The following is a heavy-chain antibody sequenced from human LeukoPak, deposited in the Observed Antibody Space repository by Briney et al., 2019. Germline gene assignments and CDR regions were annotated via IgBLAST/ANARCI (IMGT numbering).Heavy chain of an antibody. CDR2: INQDGGTT. J-gene: IGHJ6*03. CDR3: TKDRQGPHQYHMDV. Sequence: PGGSLRLSCAASGFTFSSLWMSWVRQAPGRGPEWAANINQDGGTTYYVASVKGRFTISRDNAKNSLSLQMSSLRAEDTAVYYCTKDRQGPHQYHMDVWGKGTTVTVSS. CDR1: GFTFSSLW. V-gene: IGHV3-7*01.